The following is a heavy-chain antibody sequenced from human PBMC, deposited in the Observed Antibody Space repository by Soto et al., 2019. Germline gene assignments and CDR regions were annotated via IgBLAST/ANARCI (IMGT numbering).Heavy chain of an antibody. J-gene: IGHJ4*02. V-gene: IGHV1-3*01. D-gene: IGHD3-10*01. CDR3: VRDSSDYYGSGSYVY. Sequence: ASVKVSCKASGYTFTSYAMHWVRQAPGQRLEWMGWINAGNGNTKYSQKFQGRVTITADTSASTAYMELSSLRSEDTAVYYCVRDSSDYYGSGSYVYWGQGTLVTVSS. CDR1: GYTFTSYA. CDR2: INAGNGNT.